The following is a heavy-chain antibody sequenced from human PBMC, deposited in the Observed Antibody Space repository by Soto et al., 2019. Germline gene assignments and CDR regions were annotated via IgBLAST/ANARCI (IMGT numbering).Heavy chain of an antibody. Sequence: QVQLVQSGAEVKKPGSSVKVSCKASGDTFRRYSITWVRQAPGQGLEWMGRINPIVEIPRHAQKFQGRVTITVDKTTTTAHMELTSLRSDDTAVYYCARDRRTNYDYYGMDVWGQGTTVTVTS. CDR3: ARDRRTNYDYYGMDV. V-gene: IGHV1-69*08. CDR2: INPIVEIP. CDR1: GDTFRRYS. J-gene: IGHJ6*02.